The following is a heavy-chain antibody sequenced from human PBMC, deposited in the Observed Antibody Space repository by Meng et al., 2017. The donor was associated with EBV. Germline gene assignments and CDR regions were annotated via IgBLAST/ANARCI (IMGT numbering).Heavy chain of an antibody. V-gene: IGHV1-69*06. CDR2: IIIIFGKA. CDR3: WREGGKPLVGGSFDS. J-gene: IGHJ4*02. D-gene: IGHD2-2*01. CDR1: GGSFSSYA. Sequence: FKDLGGSFSSYANSWVRHGPGSGIELVGLIIIIFGKAPYAQQFQGRVMIISEKSTSKDYMELISLGSEDNAAYYCWREGGKPLVGGSFDSWGQGTLVTVSS.